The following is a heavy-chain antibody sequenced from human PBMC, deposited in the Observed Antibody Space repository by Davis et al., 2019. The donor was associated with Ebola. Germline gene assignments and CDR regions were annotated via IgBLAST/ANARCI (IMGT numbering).Heavy chain of an antibody. D-gene: IGHD2-2*01. CDR3: ARDPPPDCSSTSCFYYYYYYGMDV. Sequence: GGSLRLSCAASGFTFSNYWMHWVRQAPGKGLEWVSAISGSGGSTYYADSVKGRFTISRDNSKNTLYLQMNSLRAEDTAVYYCARDPPPDCSSTSCFYYYYYYGMDVWGQGTTVTVSS. V-gene: IGHV3-23*01. J-gene: IGHJ6*02. CDR2: ISGSGGST. CDR1: GFTFSNYW.